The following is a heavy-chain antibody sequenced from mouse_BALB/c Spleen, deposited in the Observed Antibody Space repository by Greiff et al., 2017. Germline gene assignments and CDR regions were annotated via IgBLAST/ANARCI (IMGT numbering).Heavy chain of an antibody. J-gene: IGHJ3*01. CDR3: ARRWFAY. CDR1: GYTFTSYV. CDR2: INPYNDGT. Sequence: VQLQQSGPGLVKPGASVKLSCKASGYTFTSYVMHWVKQTPGQGLEWIGYINPYNDGTKYNEKFKGKATLTSAKSSSTAYMELSSLTSEASAVSDCARRWFAYWGQGTLVTVSA. V-gene: IGHV1-14*01.